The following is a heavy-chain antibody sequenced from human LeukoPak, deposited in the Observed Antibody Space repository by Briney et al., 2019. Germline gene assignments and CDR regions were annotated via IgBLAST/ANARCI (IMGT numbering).Heavy chain of an antibody. J-gene: IGHJ4*02. CDR1: GGSFSGYY. CDR3: ARGGEHRIFDY. CDR2: INHSGST. Sequence: PSETLSLTCAVSGGSFSGYYWSWIRQPPGKGLEWIGEINHSGSTNYNPSLKSRVTISVDTSKNQFSLKLSSVTAADTAVYYCARGGEHRIFDYWGQGTLVAVSS. V-gene: IGHV4-34*01. D-gene: IGHD1/OR15-1a*01.